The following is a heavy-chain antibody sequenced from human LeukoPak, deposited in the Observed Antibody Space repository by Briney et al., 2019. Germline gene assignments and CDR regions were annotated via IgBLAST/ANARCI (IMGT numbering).Heavy chain of an antibody. CDR3: AQTFRICSSTSCSKPLDY. CDR2: IIPILGIA. V-gene: IGHV1-69*02. D-gene: IGHD2-2*01. Sequence: SVKVSCKASGGTFSSYTISWVRQAPGQGLEWMGRIIPILGIANYAQKSQGRVTITADKSTSTAYVELSSLRSEDTAVYYCAQTFRICSSTSCSKPLDYWGQGTLVTVSS. CDR1: GGTFSSYT. J-gene: IGHJ4*02.